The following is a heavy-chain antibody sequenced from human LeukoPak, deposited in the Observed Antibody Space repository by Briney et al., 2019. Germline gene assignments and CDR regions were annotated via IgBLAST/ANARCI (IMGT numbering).Heavy chain of an antibody. Sequence: SETLSLTCTVSGGSISSSSYYWGWIRQPPGKGLEWIGSIYYSGSTYYNPSLKSRVTISVDTSKNQFSLKLSSVTAADTAVYYCARHWGYYDFWSGSGVYMDVWGKGTTVTVSS. CDR2: IYYSGST. CDR3: ARHWGYYDFWSGSGVYMDV. J-gene: IGHJ6*03. V-gene: IGHV4-39*01. D-gene: IGHD3-3*01. CDR1: GGSISSSSYY.